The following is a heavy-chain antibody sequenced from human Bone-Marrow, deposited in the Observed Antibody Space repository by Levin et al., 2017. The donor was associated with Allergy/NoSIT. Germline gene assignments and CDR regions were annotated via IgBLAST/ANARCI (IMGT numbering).Heavy chain of an antibody. V-gene: IGHV3-13*04. J-gene: IGHJ4*02. CDR1: GFTFSSYD. CDR2: IGTAADS. Sequence: GESLKISCAASGFTFSSYDMHWVRQATGRGLEWVSAIGTAADSYYSGSVKGRFTVSRDNAKNSFYLQMNSLRAGDTPVYYCARVALPRYCTSTRWSDSGYYCDYWGQGTLVTVSS. D-gene: IGHD2-2*01. CDR3: ARVALPRYCTSTRWSDSGYYCDY.